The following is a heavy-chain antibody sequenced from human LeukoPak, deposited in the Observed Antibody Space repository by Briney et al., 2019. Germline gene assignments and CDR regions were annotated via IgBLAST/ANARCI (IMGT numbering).Heavy chain of an antibody. D-gene: IGHD4-17*01. CDR1: GTSISSGDYF. CDR3: ASRLAGELFDQ. J-gene: IGHJ4*02. Sequence: SETLSLTCNVSGTSISSGDYFWSWIRHTPGKGLEWIGYIYHRGNAYYSPSLQGRVSISLDKSNNQFSLNLRSVTAADTAVYYCASRLAGELFDQWGQGTLVTVSS. V-gene: IGHV4-30-4*01. CDR2: IYHRGNA.